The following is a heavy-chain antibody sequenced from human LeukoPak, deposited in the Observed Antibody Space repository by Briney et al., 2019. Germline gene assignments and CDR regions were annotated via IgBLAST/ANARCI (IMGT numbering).Heavy chain of an antibody. V-gene: IGHV4-59*08. D-gene: IGHD2-2*01. J-gene: IGHJ4*02. CDR1: GGSISSYY. Sequence: SETLSLTCTVSGGSISSYYWSWIRQPPGKGLEWIGYIYYSGSTNYNPSLKSRVTISVDTSKNQFFLKLSSVTAADTAVYSCARLGVYCSSTSCYVQSFDYWGQGTLVTVSS. CDR2: IYYSGST. CDR3: ARLGVYCSSTSCYVQSFDY.